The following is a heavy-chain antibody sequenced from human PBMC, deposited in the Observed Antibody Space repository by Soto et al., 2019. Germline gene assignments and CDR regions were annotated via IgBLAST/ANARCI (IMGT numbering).Heavy chain of an antibody. Sequence: QVQLVESGGGVVQPGRSLRLSCAASGFTFSSYGMHWVRQAPGKGLEWVAVISYDGSNKYYADSVKGRFTISRDNSKNPPYMQMNSLGAEDNALYYYTKEGGALSIAAAPPLDYWGQGTLVTVSS. CDR1: GFTFSSYG. CDR3: TKEGGALSIAAAPPLDY. CDR2: ISYDGSNK. J-gene: IGHJ4*02. D-gene: IGHD6-13*01. V-gene: IGHV3-30*18.